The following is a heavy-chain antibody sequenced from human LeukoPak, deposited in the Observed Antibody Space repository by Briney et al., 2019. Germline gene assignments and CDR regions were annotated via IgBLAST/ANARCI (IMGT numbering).Heavy chain of an antibody. CDR3: GRDQSSTVTTAQYYYYYMDV. J-gene: IGHJ6*03. Sequence: ASVTVSCKASGYTFTSYGISWVRQAPGQGLEWMGWISTYNGNTNYAQKLQGRVNMTTHTSKSTAYKELRSLRSDDTAVYYGGRDQSSTVTTAQYYYYYMDVWGKGTTVTVSS. V-gene: IGHV1-18*01. CDR1: GYTFTSYG. D-gene: IGHD4-11*01. CDR2: ISTYNGNT.